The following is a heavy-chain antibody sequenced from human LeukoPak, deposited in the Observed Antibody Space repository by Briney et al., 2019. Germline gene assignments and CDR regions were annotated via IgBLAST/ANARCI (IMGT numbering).Heavy chain of an antibody. D-gene: IGHD3-22*01. CDR2: IVVSSGNT. V-gene: IGHV1-58*01. J-gene: IGHJ5*02. CDR3: AAGLGESSGYYYVFGLS. CDR1: GFTFTSSA. Sequence: SVKVSCKASGFTFTSSAVQWVRQARGQRLEWIGWIVVSSGNTNYAQKFQERVTITRDMSTSTAYMELSSLRSEDTAVYYCAAGLGESSGYYYVFGLSWGQGTLVTVSS.